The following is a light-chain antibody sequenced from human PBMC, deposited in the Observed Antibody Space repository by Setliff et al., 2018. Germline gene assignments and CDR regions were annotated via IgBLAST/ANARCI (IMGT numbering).Light chain of an antibody. CDR3: QQYNSWPWT. CDR2: DDF. V-gene: IGKV3-15*01. Sequence: EILMTQSPATLSVSPGERVTLSCRASQSVSSNFGWYQQKPGQAPRLLLYDDFTRATGLPARFSGSGSGTEFTLTISSLQSEDFAVYYCQQYNSWPWTFGQGTKVDIK. J-gene: IGKJ1*01. CDR1: QSVSSN.